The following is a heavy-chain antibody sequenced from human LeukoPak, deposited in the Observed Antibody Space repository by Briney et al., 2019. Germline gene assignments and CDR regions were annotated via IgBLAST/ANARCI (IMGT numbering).Heavy chain of an antibody. J-gene: IGHJ4*02. CDR2: ISSGGS. D-gene: IGHD3-10*01. V-gene: IGHV3-21*01. CDR1: GFTFSSYS. Sequence: PGGSLRLSCAASGFTFSSYSMNWVRQAPGKGLGWVSTISSGGSYFADSVKGRFTISRDNAKNSLYLQMNSLRAEDTAVYYCARGDGSGSYYLIDYWGQGTLVTVSS. CDR3: ARGDGSGSYYLIDY.